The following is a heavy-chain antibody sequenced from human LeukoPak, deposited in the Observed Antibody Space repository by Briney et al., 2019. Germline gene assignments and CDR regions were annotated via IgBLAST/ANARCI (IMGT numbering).Heavy chain of an antibody. V-gene: IGHV4-34*01. Sequence: SETLSLTCAVHGGSFSGYYWSWIRQPPGKGLEWIGEINHSGSTNYNPSLKSRVTISVDTSKNQFSLKLSSVTAADTAVYYCARGLHGDYLVVYYYYGMDVWGQGTTVTVSS. D-gene: IGHD4-17*01. CDR2: INHSGST. CDR3: ARGLHGDYLVVYYYYGMDV. J-gene: IGHJ6*02. CDR1: GGSFSGYY.